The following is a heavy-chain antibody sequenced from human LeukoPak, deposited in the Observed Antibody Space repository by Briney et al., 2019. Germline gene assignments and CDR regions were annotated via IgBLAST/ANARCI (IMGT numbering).Heavy chain of an antibody. CDR1: GFTFSSYS. Sequence: RGSLRLSCAASGFTFSSYSMNWVRQAPGKGLEWVSSISSSSSYIYYADSVKGRFTISRDNARDSLYLQMNTLRAEDTAVYYCARENRNYFHTSGHIRGAFDIWGQGTMVTVSS. CDR3: ARENRNYFHTSGHIRGAFDI. V-gene: IGHV3-21*01. D-gene: IGHD3-22*01. J-gene: IGHJ3*02. CDR2: ISSSSSYI.